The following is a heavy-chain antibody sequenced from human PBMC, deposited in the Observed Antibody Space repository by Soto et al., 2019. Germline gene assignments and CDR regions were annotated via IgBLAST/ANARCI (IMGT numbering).Heavy chain of an antibody. Sequence: QVQLVQAGAEVKKTGASVKLSCQASGFAFSTYYFHWVRQAPGQGLEWMGWISGYNGNTKYAEIFQDRLTITSDAAASTVYMELYGLRSEDTAVYFCARDPFLQFYSIAFWGQGTLVTVSA. CDR3: ARDPFLQFYSIAF. CDR2: ISGYNGNT. CDR1: GFAFSTYY. V-gene: IGHV1-3*01. D-gene: IGHD2-15*01. J-gene: IGHJ4*02.